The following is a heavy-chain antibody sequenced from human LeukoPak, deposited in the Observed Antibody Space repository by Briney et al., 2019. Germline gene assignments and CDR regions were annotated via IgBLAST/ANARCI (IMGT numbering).Heavy chain of an antibody. J-gene: IGHJ4*02. CDR2: ISSSGATT. D-gene: IGHD1-14*01. CDR1: GFTFSSYA. V-gene: IGHV3-23*01. CDR3: ALGTRGWSV. Sequence: PGGSLRLSCAASGFTFSSYAMNWVRQAPGEGLEWVSAISSSGATTYYADSVKGRFTVSRDNSRNTLYLQMNSLSAEDTAVYYCALGTRGWSVWGQGTPVTVSS.